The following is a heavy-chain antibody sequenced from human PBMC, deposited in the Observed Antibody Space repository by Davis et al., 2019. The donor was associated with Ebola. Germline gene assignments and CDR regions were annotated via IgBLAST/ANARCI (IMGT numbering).Heavy chain of an antibody. CDR1: GYTFTRYG. CDR2: ISAYNGNT. V-gene: IGHV1-18*01. D-gene: IGHD3-10*01. Sequence: AASVKVSCKASGYTFTRYGISWVRQAPGQGLEWMGWISAYNGNTNYAQNLQRRVTMTTDTSTSTASMEVRSLRYDDTAVYSCARAVTMVLPSGWFDPWGQGTLVTVSS. CDR3: ARAVTMVLPSGWFDP. J-gene: IGHJ5*02.